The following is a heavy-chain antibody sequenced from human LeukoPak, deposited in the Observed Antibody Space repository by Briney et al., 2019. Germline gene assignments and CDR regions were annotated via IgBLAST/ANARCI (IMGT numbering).Heavy chain of an antibody. V-gene: IGHV3-30-3*01. D-gene: IGHD4-23*01. Sequence: PGGSLRLSCAASGFTFSSYAMHWVRQAPGKGLEWVAVISYDGSNKYYADSVKGRFTISRDNSKNTLYLQMNSLRAEDTAVYYCARAYGGPLYFDYWGQGTLVTVSS. CDR1: GFTFSSYA. J-gene: IGHJ4*02. CDR3: ARAYGGPLYFDY. CDR2: ISYDGSNK.